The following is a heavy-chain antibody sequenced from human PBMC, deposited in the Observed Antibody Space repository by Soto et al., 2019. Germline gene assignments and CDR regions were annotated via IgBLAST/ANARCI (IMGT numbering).Heavy chain of an antibody. D-gene: IGHD3-22*01. CDR3: AKDDSSGYLWRNRGY. CDR1: GFTFSSYA. V-gene: IGHV3-23*01. J-gene: IGHJ4*02. CDR2: ISGSGGST. Sequence: PGGSLRLSCAASGFTFSSYAMSWVRQAPGKGLEWVSAISGSGGSTYYADSVKGRFTISRDNSKNTLYLQMNSLRAEDTAVYYCAKDDSSGYLWRNRGYWGQGTLVTVSS.